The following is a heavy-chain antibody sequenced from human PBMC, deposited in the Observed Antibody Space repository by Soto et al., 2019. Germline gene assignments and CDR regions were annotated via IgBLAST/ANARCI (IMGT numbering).Heavy chain of an antibody. CDR2: IYHSGST. D-gene: IGHD2-21*01. CDR1: GGSISSGGYS. V-gene: IGHV4-30-2*01. Sequence: SETLSLTCAVSGGSISSGGYSWSWIRQPPGKGLEWIGYIYHSGSTYYNPSLKSRVTISVDRSKNQSSLKLSSVTAAYTVVFDCARGGGGGPIASFDYWGEGT. J-gene: IGHJ4*02. CDR3: ARGGGGGPIASFDY.